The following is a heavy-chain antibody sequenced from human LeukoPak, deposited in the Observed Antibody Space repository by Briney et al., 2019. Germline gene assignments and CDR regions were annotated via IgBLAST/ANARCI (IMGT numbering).Heavy chain of an antibody. J-gene: IGHJ3*02. CDR2: INHSGST. D-gene: IGHD2-2*02. V-gene: IGHV4-34*01. CDR3: ARYPIHFLYCSSTSCYRDAFDI. CDR1: GGSFSGYY. Sequence: PSETLSLTCAVYGGSFSGYYWSWIRQPPGKGLEWIGEINHSGSTNYNPSLKSRVTISVDTSKNQFSLKLSSVTAADTAVYYCARYPIHFLYCSSTSCYRDAFDIWGQGTMVTVSS.